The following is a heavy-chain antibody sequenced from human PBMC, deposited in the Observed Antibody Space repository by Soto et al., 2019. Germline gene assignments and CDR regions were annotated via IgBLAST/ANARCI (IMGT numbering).Heavy chain of an antibody. Sequence: QLQESGSGLVKPSQTLSLTCTVSCGSISSGGYSWTWIRQSPGKGLEWIGYTYQSGSAYYNPSLNSRVTISVDRSKHQFSLNLTSVTGADPAVYYCARDYYGMDVWGKGTTVTVSS. J-gene: IGHJ6*04. CDR3: ARDYYGMDV. CDR1: CGSISSGGYS. CDR2: TYQSGSA. V-gene: IGHV4-30-2*06.